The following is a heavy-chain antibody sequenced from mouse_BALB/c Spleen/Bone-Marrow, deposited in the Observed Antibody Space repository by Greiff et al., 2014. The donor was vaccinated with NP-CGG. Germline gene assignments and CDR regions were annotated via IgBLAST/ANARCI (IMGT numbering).Heavy chain of an antibody. CDR3: ATMITDWYFDV. Sequence: EVQLQQSGAELVKPGAPVKLSCTASGFNIKDTYMHWVKQRPEQGLEWIGMIDPANGNTKYDPKFQGKATITADTSSNTAYLQLSSLTSEDTAVYYCATMITDWYFDVWGAGATVTVSS. CDR2: IDPANGNT. J-gene: IGHJ1*01. D-gene: IGHD2-4*01. CDR1: GFNIKDTY. V-gene: IGHV14-3*02.